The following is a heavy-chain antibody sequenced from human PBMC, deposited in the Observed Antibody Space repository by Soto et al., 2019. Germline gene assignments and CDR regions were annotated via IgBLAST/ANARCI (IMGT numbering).Heavy chain of an antibody. Sequence: GGSLRLSCAASGFTFSSYAMHWVRQAPGKGLEWVAVISYDGSNKYYADSVKGRFTISRDNSKNTLYLQMNSLRAEDTAVYYCARDGAYYYDSSGYFVGGNYYYGMDFWGHGTTVTVSS. CDR3: ARDGAYYYDSSGYFVGGNYYYGMDF. D-gene: IGHD3-22*01. CDR2: ISYDGSNK. CDR1: GFTFSSYA. V-gene: IGHV3-30-3*01. J-gene: IGHJ6*02.